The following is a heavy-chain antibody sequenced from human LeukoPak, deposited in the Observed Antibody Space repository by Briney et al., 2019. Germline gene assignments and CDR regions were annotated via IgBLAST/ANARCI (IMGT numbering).Heavy chain of an antibody. V-gene: IGHV4-34*01. CDR3: ARGVKHLGRFNFYMNV. J-gene: IGHJ6*03. D-gene: IGHD2-21*01. CDR2: VNPSGST. Sequence: PSETLSLTCVVSDESLSGFSWNWVRQSPGKGLESIGEVNPSGSTNYNPSLQGRVTISLDRSKNHFFLNLTSVTAADTAVYYCARGVKHLGRFNFYMNVWGNGTTVIVSS. CDR1: DESLSGFS.